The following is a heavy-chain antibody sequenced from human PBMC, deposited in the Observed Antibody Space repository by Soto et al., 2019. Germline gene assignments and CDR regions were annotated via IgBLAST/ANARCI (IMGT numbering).Heavy chain of an antibody. CDR3: ARNYYCDSSGYYYFDY. CDR2: IIPIFGTA. V-gene: IGHV1-69*13. J-gene: IGHJ4*02. Sequence: ASVKVSCKASGGTFSSYAISWVRQAPGQGLEWMGGIIPIFGTANYAQKFQGRVTITADESTSTAYMELSSLRSEDTAVYYCARNYYCDSSGYYYFDYWGQGTLVTGSS. CDR1: GGTFSSYA. D-gene: IGHD3-22*01.